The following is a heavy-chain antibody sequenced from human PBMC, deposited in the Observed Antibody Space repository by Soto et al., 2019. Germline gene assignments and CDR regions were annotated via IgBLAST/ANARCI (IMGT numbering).Heavy chain of an antibody. CDR2: INAGNGNT. Sequence: ASVKVSCKASGYTFTSYAMQWVRQAPGQRLEWMGWINAGNGNTKYSQKFQGRVTITRDTSASTAYMELSSLRSEDTAVYYCARDPHRWLAVAVNYFDYWGQGTLVTVYS. D-gene: IGHD6-19*01. CDR1: GYTFTSYA. V-gene: IGHV1-3*01. J-gene: IGHJ4*02. CDR3: ARDPHRWLAVAVNYFDY.